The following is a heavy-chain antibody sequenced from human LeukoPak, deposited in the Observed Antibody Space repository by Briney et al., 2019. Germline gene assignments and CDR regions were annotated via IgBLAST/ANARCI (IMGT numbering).Heavy chain of an antibody. CDR3: AKDRIAVAGTMDY. J-gene: IGHJ4*02. CDR1: GFSISRYT. Sequence: PGGSLRLSCTASGFSISRYTMSWVRQAPGKGLEWVSAISGSGGSTYYADSVKGRFTISRDNSKNTLYLQMNSLRAEDTAVYYCAKDRIAVAGTMDYWGQGTLVTVSS. D-gene: IGHD6-19*01. CDR2: ISGSGGST. V-gene: IGHV3-23*01.